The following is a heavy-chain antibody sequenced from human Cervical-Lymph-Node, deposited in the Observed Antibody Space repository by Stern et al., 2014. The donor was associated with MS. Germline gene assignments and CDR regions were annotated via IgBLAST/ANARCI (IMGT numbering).Heavy chain of an antibody. J-gene: IGHJ4*02. CDR2: IKDKIDGGTT. Sequence: QLVQSGGGLVKPGGSLRLSCAASGFTFKNAWMSWVRQAPGKGLEWVGRIKDKIDGGTTDYAAPVKGRFPISRDDSKDTLYLELNSLKTEDTAVYYCTTVRYDRSAKPDFWGQGTLVTVSS. V-gene: IGHV3-15*01. D-gene: IGHD3-22*01. CDR1: GFTFKNAW. CDR3: TTVRYDRSAKPDF.